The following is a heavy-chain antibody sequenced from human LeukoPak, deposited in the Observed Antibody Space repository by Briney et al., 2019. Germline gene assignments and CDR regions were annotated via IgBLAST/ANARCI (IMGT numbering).Heavy chain of an antibody. V-gene: IGHV3-53*01. CDR3: ARDRLYSSSSEDY. CDR2: IYSGGST. J-gene: IGHJ4*02. D-gene: IGHD6-6*01. Sequence: PGGSLRLSCAASGFTVSSTYMSWVRQAPGKGLEWVSVIYSGGSTYYADSVKGQFTISRDNSKNTLYLQMNSLRAEDTAVYYCARDRLYSSSSEDYWGQGTLVTVSS. CDR1: GFTVSSTY.